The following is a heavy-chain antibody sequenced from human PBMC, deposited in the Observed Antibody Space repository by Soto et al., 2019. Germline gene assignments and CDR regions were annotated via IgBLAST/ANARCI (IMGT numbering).Heavy chain of an antibody. CDR2: INHSGST. CDR3: AREYGGNSGTLDY. Sequence: QVQLQQWGAGLLKPSETLSLTCAVYGGSFSGYYWSWIRQPPGKGLEWIGEINHSGSTNYNPSLKSRVTISVDTSKNQFSLKLSSVTAADTAVYYCAREYGGNSGTLDYWGQGTLVTVSS. J-gene: IGHJ4*02. D-gene: IGHD2-21*02. V-gene: IGHV4-34*01. CDR1: GGSFSGYY.